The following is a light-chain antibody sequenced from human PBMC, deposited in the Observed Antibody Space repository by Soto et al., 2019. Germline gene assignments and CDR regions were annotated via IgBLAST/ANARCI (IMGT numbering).Light chain of an antibody. Sequence: DIQMTQSPSSLSASFEDRVTITCRASQGIGVYLAWFQQQPGNAPKLLIYPASTLQSGVPSRFSGSGSGTDFTLTISSLQPEDVATYYCQKYNSAPLTFGGGTKVEIK. CDR2: PAS. V-gene: IGKV1-27*01. CDR3: QKYNSAPLT. J-gene: IGKJ4*01. CDR1: QGIGVY.